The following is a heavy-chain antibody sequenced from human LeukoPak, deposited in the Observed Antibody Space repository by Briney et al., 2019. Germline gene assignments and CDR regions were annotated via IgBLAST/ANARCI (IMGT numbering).Heavy chain of an antibody. CDR3: AKRTIFGVHNWFDP. CDR1: GGSISSYY. V-gene: IGHV4-59*01. CDR2: IYYSGST. J-gene: IGHJ5*02. D-gene: IGHD3-3*01. Sequence: SSETLSLTCTVSGGSISSYYWSWIRQPPGKGLEWIGYIYYSGSTNYTPSLKSRVTISVDTSKNQFSLKLSSVTAADTAVYYCAKRTIFGVHNWFDPWGQGTLVTVSS.